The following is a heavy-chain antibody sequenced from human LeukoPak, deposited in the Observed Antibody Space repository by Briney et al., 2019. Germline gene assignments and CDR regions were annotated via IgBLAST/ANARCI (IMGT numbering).Heavy chain of an antibody. Sequence: GGSLRLSCAASGFSFSGYSMNWVRKAPGRGLEWVSYISSSSSTIYYADSVKGRFTISRDNARNSLYLQMNSLRDEDTAVYYCAREYPVGSRSEHYSWGQGTLVTVSS. CDR3: AREYPVGSRSEHYS. CDR2: ISSSSSTI. J-gene: IGHJ4*02. D-gene: IGHD4-11*01. CDR1: GFSFSGYS. V-gene: IGHV3-48*02.